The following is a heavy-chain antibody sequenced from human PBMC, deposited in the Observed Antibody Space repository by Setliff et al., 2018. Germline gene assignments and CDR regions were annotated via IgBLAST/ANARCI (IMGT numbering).Heavy chain of an antibody. V-gene: IGHV3-48*01. D-gene: IGHD3-10*01. CDR3: ARESGYGSGSYSGY. CDR1: GFTFSSYS. Sequence: PGGSLRLSCAASGFTFSSYSMNWVRQAPGKGLEWVSYISSSSSTIYYADSVKGRFTISRDNAKNSLYLQMNSLRAEDTAVYYCARESGYGSGSYSGYRGQGTLVTVSS. J-gene: IGHJ4*02. CDR2: ISSSSSTI.